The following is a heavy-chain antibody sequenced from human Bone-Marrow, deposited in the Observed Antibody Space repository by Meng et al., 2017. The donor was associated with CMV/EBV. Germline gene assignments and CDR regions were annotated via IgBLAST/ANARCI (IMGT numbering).Heavy chain of an antibody. CDR3: ARENYFAY. CDR2: IKLDGTYK. Sequence: GESLKISCTASGFPFSTYGMHWVRQAPGKGLEWVALIKLDGTYKYYADSAKGRFTISRDNSKNTLYLQMNSLRGEDTAVYYCARENYFAYWGQGTLVTVSS. CDR1: GFPFSTYG. J-gene: IGHJ4*02. V-gene: IGHV3-30*02.